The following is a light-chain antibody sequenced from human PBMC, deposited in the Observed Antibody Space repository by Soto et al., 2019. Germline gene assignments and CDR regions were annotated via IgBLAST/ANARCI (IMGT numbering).Light chain of an antibody. J-gene: IGKJ1*01. V-gene: IGKV3-20*01. CDR1: QTVDSRY. CDR2: ATS. Sequence: EIVLTQSPGTLSLSPGETATLSCRASQTVDSRYLAWYQQQRGQAPTRLIYATSSRATGVPDRFSGGGSGPDFTLTIRRLEPEDFAVYYCQQYDSTVWTFGQGTKVDI. CDR3: QQYDSTVWT.